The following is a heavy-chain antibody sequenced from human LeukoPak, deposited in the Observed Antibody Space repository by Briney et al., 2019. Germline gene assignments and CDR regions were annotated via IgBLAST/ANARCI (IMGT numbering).Heavy chain of an antibody. J-gene: IGHJ4*02. Sequence: ASVKVSCKTSGYTFTSYGISWVRQAPGQGLEWMGWISAYNGNTNYAQKFQGRLTMTTDTSTNTAYMEMKSLRSDATAVYYCARAQPLVAPIFDYWGQGTLVTVSS. CDR1: GYTFTSYG. CDR2: ISAYNGNT. V-gene: IGHV1-18*01. CDR3: ARAQPLVAPIFDY. D-gene: IGHD5-12*01.